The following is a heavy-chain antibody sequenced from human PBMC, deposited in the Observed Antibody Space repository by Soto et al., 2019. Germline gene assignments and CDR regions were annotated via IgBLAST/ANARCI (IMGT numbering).Heavy chain of an antibody. J-gene: IGHJ5*02. Sequence: PSETQSLTCAVYGGSFSGYYWSWIRQPPGKGLEWIGEINHSGSTNYNPSLKSRVTISVDTSKNQFSLKLSSVTAADTAVYYCASLNYGLGNWFDPWGQGTLVTVSS. CDR3: ASLNYGLGNWFDP. V-gene: IGHV4-34*01. CDR1: GGSFSGYY. D-gene: IGHD4-17*01. CDR2: INHSGST.